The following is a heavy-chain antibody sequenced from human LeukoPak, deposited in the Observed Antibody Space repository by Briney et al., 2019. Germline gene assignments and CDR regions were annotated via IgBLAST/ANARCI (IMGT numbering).Heavy chain of an antibody. Sequence: GGSLRLSSAVSGITLSNYGMSWVRQAPGKGLEWVAGLSGSGGGTNYADSVQGRFTISRDNPKNTLYLQMNSLRAGDTAVYFCAKRGVVIRVFLVGFHKEAYYFDSWGQGALVTVSS. J-gene: IGHJ4*02. CDR1: GITLSNYG. CDR3: AKRGVVIRVFLVGFHKEAYYFDS. CDR2: LSGSGGGT. D-gene: IGHD3-10*01. V-gene: IGHV3-23*01.